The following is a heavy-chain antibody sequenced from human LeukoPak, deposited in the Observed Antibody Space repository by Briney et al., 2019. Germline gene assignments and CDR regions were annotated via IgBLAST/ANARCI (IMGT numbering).Heavy chain of an antibody. V-gene: IGHV4-59*01. CDR2: IHRTGIA. CDR3: ARPQWLTTMGPWFDP. D-gene: IGHD6-19*01. J-gene: IGHJ5*02. Sequence: SETLSLTCGVSGGYIIDGYWSWIRQPPGKGLEWIAYIHRTGIANYNPSLKSRVTISVDTSKNQFSLKVKSVTAAGTAIYYCARPQWLTTMGPWFDPWGQGSLVTVSS. CDR1: GGYIIDGY.